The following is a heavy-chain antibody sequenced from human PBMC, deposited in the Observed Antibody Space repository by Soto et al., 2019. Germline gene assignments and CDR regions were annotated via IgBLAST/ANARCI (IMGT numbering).Heavy chain of an antibody. D-gene: IGHD1-1*01. CDR3: ARDLTISSTDGPLDP. Sequence: XETLSLTCTVSGGSMSRYYWTWIRQPPGKGLEWIGNIHYTGSTNYNPSLKSRVTILLGTSTSQFSLKVSSVTAADTAVYYFARDLTISSTDGPLDPSGHGTLVTVSS. CDR2: IHYTGST. V-gene: IGHV4-59*01. CDR1: GGSMSRYY. J-gene: IGHJ5*02.